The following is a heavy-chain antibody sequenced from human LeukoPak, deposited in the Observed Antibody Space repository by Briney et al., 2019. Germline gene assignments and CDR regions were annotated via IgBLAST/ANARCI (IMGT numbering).Heavy chain of an antibody. J-gene: IGHJ6*03. D-gene: IGHD5-24*01. Sequence: GALRLSCAASGFTFSSYSMNWVRQAPGKGLEWVSSISSSSSYIYYADSVKGRFTISRDNAKNSLYLQMNSLRAEDTAVYYCARDSSEMATTLNMDVWGKGTTVTVS. V-gene: IGHV3-21*01. CDR3: ARDSSEMATTLNMDV. CDR1: GFTFSSYS. CDR2: ISSSSSYI.